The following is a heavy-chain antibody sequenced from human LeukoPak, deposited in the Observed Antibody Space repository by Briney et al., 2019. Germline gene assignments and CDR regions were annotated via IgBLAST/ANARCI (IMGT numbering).Heavy chain of an antibody. CDR2: MSGNGASA. J-gene: IGHJ4*02. V-gene: IGHV3-23*01. D-gene: IGHD3-22*01. CDR1: VFTSTSPG. CDR3: ARAGDSSGYYSEDYFDY. Sequence: GGSLRLSCAASVFTSTSPGMSWVRQAPGKGLEWVSSMSGNGASAYYADSVKGRFTVSTDNSKNTLYLQMNSLRAEDTAVYYCARAGDSSGYYSEDYFDYWGQGTLVTVSS.